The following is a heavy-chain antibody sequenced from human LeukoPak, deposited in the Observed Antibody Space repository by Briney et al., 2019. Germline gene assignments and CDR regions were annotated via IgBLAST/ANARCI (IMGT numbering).Heavy chain of an antibody. V-gene: IGHV3-48*03. Sequence: GGSLRLSCAASGFTLSSYEMNWVRQAPGKGVEWVSYISSSGSTIYYAGSVKGRFTISRDNAKNSLYLQMNSLRAEDTAVYYCARQDWKTYYYYMDVWGKGTTVTVSS. CDR2: ISSSGSTI. J-gene: IGHJ6*03. D-gene: IGHD1-1*01. CDR1: GFTLSSYE. CDR3: ARQDWKTYYYYMDV.